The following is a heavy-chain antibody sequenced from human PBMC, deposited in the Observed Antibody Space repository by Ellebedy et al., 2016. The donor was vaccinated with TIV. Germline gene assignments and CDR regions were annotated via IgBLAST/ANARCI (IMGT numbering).Heavy chain of an antibody. V-gene: IGHV3-23*01. CDR3: AKDYSGLRGLDV. CDR1: GFTSSSYA. J-gene: IGHJ6*02. CDR2: ISGCGGST. D-gene: IGHD5-12*01. Sequence: PGGSLRLSCAASGFTSSSYAMSWVRQAPGTGLEWVSSISGCGGSTYYADSVKGRFTISRDNSKNTLYLQMNSLRAEDTAVYYCAKDYSGLRGLDVWGQGTTVTVS.